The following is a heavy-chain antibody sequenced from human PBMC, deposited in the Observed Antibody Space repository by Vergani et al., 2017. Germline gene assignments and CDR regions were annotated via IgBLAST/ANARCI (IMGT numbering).Heavy chain of an antibody. CDR3: ARGRRGYCSSTSCYGGNDAFDI. J-gene: IGHJ3*02. CDR1: GGSVSSGSYY. CDR2: IYYSGST. Sequence: QVQLQESGPGLVKPSETLSLTCTVSGGSVSSGSYYWSWIRQPPGKGLEWIGYIYYSGSTNYNPSLKSRVTISVDTSKNQFSLKLSSVTAADTAVYYCARGRRGYCSSTSCYGGNDAFDIWGQGTMVTVSS. V-gene: IGHV4-61*01. D-gene: IGHD2-2*01.